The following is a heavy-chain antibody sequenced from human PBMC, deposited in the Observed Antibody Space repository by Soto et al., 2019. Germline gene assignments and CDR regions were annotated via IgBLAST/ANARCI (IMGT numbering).Heavy chain of an antibody. Sequence: GASVKVSCKASGGTFSSYAISWVRQAPGQGLEWMGGIIPIFGSTSYAQKFQGRVTMTRDTSTSTVYMELSSLRSEDTAVYYCARDSLTTVVTHHYYYGMDVWGQGTTVTVSS. V-gene: IGHV1-69*05. D-gene: IGHD4-17*01. CDR1: GGTFSSYA. CDR2: IIPIFGST. J-gene: IGHJ6*02. CDR3: ARDSLTTVVTHHYYYGMDV.